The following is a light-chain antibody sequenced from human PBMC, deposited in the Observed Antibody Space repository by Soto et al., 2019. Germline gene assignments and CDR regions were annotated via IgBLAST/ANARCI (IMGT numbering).Light chain of an antibody. J-gene: IGKJ1*01. CDR2: KAS. Sequence: DIQTTQSPSTLSASVGDRVTITCRASQSISSWLAWYQPKPGTAPKLLIYKASSIESGVPSRVSGSGSGTEIPLTSSRQHADDAASYCYQQYNSYSTFGQGTKVDIK. CDR1: QSISSW. CDR3: QQYNSYST. V-gene: IGKV1-5*03.